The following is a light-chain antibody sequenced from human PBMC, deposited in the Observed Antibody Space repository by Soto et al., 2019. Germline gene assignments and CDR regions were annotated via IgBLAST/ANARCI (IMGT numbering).Light chain of an antibody. V-gene: IGKV1-39*01. CDR3: QQVNVYPST. CDR2: AAS. Sequence: DIQMTQSPSSLSASVGDRVTITCRASQSISSYLNWYQQKPGKAPKLLIYAASSLQSGVPSRFSGSGSGTEFTLTISSLQSEDFATYYCQQVNVYPSTFGGGTKVDIK. J-gene: IGKJ4*01. CDR1: QSISSY.